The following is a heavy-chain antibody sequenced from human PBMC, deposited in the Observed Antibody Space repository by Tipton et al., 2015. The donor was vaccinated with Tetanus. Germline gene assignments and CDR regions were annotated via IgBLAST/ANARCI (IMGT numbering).Heavy chain of an antibody. CDR1: GFAFSNFW. CDR2: ISSTSSYI. J-gene: IGHJ4*02. Sequence: SLRLSCAASGFAFSNFWMNWVRQAPGKGLEWVSSISSTSSYIYYADSMKGRFTIPRDNAQNSLHLVMETLRVDDTAIYYCASGSTLDYWGLGTLVTVSS. V-gene: IGHV3-21*03. D-gene: IGHD6-25*01. CDR3: ASGSTLDY.